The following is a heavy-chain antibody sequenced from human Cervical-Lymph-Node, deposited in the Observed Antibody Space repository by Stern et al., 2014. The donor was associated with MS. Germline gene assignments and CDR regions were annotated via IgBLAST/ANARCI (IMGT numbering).Heavy chain of an antibody. CDR1: GGSITSYY. CDR3: ATLPGS. V-gene: IGHV4-59*12. CDR2: IHHSGNF. J-gene: IGHJ5*02. Sequence: QVQLQESGPGLVKPSKTLSLTCTVSGGSITSYYWSWIRQSPGKGLEWIGHIHHSGNFIYNPSLKSRVTISVYTSKSQFSLKLTSVSAADTAVYHCATLPGSWGQGTLVTVSS.